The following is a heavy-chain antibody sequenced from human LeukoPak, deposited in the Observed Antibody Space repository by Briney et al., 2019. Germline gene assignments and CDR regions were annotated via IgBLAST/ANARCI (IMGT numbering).Heavy chain of an antibody. Sequence: GGSLRLSCAASGFTFTNYAMSWVRQAPGKGLEWVSTISGSGGSTYYADSVKGRFTISRDSFKNMLYLQMNSLRAEDTALYYCAKDMDDSGYTLYYFDYWGQGTLVTVSS. D-gene: IGHD1-1*01. CDR3: AKDMDDSGYTLYYFDY. CDR1: GFTFTNYA. V-gene: IGHV3-23*01. J-gene: IGHJ4*02. CDR2: ISGSGGST.